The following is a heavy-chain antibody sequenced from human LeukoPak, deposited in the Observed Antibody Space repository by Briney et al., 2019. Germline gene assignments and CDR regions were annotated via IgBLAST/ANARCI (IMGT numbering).Heavy chain of an antibody. CDR2: IAAGGGGI. J-gene: IGHJ4*02. CDR3: ARYVPPTTMATRFFDC. CDR1: EFTFSNYA. Sequence: GGSLRLSCAASEFTFSNYAMSWVRQAPGKGLEWVSVIAAGGGGIQYAESVEGRFIISRDNSKKTLYLQMNNLRAEDTAIYYCARYVPPTTMATRFFDCWGQGTLVTVSS. D-gene: IGHD4-23*01. V-gene: IGHV3-23*01.